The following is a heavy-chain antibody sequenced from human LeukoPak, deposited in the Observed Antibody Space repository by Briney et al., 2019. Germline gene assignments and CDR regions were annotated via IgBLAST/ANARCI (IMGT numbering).Heavy chain of an antibody. V-gene: IGHV3-30*04. CDR2: ISYDGSNK. CDR1: GFTFSSYA. CDR3: AKGGLQTRNWYFAL. J-gene: IGHJ2*01. Sequence: GRSLRLSCAASGFTFSSYAMHWVRQAPGKGLEWVAVISYDGSNKYYADSVKGRFTISRDNSKNTLYLQMNSLRAEDTAVHYCAKGGLQTRNWYFALWGRGTLVTVSS. D-gene: IGHD5-18*01.